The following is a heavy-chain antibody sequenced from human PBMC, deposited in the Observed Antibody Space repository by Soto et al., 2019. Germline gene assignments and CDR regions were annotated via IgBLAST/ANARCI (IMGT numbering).Heavy chain of an antibody. CDR3: GVAARYYYYYGMDV. D-gene: IGHD6-6*01. Sequence: GASVKVSCKASGGTFSSYAISWVRQAPGQGLEWMGGIIPIFGTANYAQKFQGRVTITADESTSTAYMELSSLRSEDTAVYYCGVAARYYYYYGMDVWDQGTTVTVSS. CDR1: GGTFSSYA. V-gene: IGHV1-69*13. CDR2: IIPIFGTA. J-gene: IGHJ6*02.